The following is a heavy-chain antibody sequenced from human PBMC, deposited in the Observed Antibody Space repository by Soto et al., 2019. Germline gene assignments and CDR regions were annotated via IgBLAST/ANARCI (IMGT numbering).Heavy chain of an antibody. D-gene: IGHD1-26*01. Sequence: SVKVSCKASGYTFTVYYMHWVRQAPGQGLEWMGWINPKSGGTMYPQKFQGRVIMTWDTSISTAYMALTRLRSDDTAVYYCARDLAKGGGSAGFDYWGQGTLVTVSS. CDR3: ARDLAKGGGSAGFDY. V-gene: IGHV1-2*02. CDR1: GYTFTVYY. J-gene: IGHJ4*02. CDR2: INPKSGGT.